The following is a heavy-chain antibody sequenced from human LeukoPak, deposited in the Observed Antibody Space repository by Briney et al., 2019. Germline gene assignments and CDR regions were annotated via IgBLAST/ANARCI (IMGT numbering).Heavy chain of an antibody. Sequence: GGSLRLSCAASGFTFSSYEMNWARQAPGKGLEWVSYISSSGSTIYYADSVKGRFTISRDNAKNSLYLQMNSLRAEDTAVYYCASPLSGSYLHAFDIWGQGTMVTVSS. CDR2: ISSSGSTI. CDR1: GFTFSSYE. J-gene: IGHJ3*02. CDR3: ASPLSGSYLHAFDI. D-gene: IGHD1-26*01. V-gene: IGHV3-48*03.